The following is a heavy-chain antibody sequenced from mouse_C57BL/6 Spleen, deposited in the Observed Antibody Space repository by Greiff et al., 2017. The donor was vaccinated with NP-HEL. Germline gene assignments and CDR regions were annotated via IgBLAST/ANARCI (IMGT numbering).Heavy chain of an antibody. CDR1: GFTFSDYY. CDR3: ARQIGFAY. J-gene: IGHJ3*01. V-gene: IGHV5-12*01. Sequence: EVKVEESGGGLVQPGGSLKLSCAASGFTFSDYYMYWVRQTPEKRLEWVAYISNGGGSTYYPDTVKGRFTISRDNAKNTLYLQMSRLKSEDTAMYYCARQIGFAYWGQGTLVTVSA. CDR2: ISNGGGST.